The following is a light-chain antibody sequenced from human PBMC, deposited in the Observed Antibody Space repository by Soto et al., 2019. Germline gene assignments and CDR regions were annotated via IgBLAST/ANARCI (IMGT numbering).Light chain of an antibody. CDR1: QGIGNS. CDR2: SAS. Sequence: IQMTQSPSSLSASVGDRVIITCRASQGIGNSLAWYQQKAGRVPKLLMHSASTLLSGVPSRFSGSGSGTDFTLTISSLQPEDVATYYCQQYDSDPWTFGQGTKVEIK. V-gene: IGKV1-27*01. CDR3: QQYDSDPWT. J-gene: IGKJ1*01.